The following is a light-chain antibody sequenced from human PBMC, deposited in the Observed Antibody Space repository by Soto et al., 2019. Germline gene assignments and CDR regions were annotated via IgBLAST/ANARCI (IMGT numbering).Light chain of an antibody. CDR1: SSDVGAYNY. J-gene: IGLJ2*01. CDR2: DVS. V-gene: IGLV2-14*03. Sequence: QSVLTQPASVSGSPGQSITISCTGTSSDVGAYNYVSWYQQHPGKVPMLMIYDVSNRPSGVSNRFSGSKSGNTASLTISGLQAEDEADYYCSSYSSSSTLVFGGGTQLTV. CDR3: SSYSSSSTLV.